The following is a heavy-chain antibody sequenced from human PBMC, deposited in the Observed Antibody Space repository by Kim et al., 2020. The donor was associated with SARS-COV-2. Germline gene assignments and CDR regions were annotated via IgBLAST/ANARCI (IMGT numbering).Heavy chain of an antibody. V-gene: IGHV5-51*01. D-gene: IGHD6-6*01. CDR2: IYPGDSDT. CDR3: ARRYSSSSQTDY. CDR1: GYSFTSYW. Sequence: GESLKISCKASGYSFTSYWIAWVRQMPGKGLEWMGIIYPGDSDTKYSPSFQGQVTFSADKSISTAYLQWNSLKASDTAMYYCARRYSSSSQTDYWGQGTLVTVSS. J-gene: IGHJ4*02.